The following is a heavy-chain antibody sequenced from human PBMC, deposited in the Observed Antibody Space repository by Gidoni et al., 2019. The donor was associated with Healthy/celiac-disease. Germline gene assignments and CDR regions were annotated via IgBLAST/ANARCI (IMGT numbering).Heavy chain of an antibody. Sequence: QVQLQESGPGLVKPSETLSLTCTVSGGSISSYYWSWIRQPPGKGLEWIGYIYYSGSTNYNPSLKSRVTISVDTSKNQFSLKLSSVTAADTAVYYCARAGDGTELTDEYYYYYGMDVWGQGTTVTVSS. CDR1: GGSISSYY. D-gene: IGHD1-1*01. CDR3: ARAGDGTELTDEYYYYYGMDV. J-gene: IGHJ6*02. CDR2: IYYSGST. V-gene: IGHV4-59*01.